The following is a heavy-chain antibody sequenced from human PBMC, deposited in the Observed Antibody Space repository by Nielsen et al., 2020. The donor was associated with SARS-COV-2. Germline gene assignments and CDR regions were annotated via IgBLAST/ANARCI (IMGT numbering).Heavy chain of an antibody. CDR2: INHSGST. V-gene: IGHV4-34*13. CDR3: ASRAGGLQLWRRYFYYMDV. J-gene: IGHJ6*03. Sequence: WIRQPPGKGLEWIGEINHSGSTNYNPSLKSRVTISIDTSKNQFSLNLSSVTAADMAVYYCASRAGGLQLWRRYFYYMDVWGKGTTVTVSS. D-gene: IGHD5-18*01.